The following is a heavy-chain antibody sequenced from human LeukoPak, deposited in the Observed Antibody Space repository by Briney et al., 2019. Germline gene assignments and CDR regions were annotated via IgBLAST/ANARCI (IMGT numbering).Heavy chain of an antibody. J-gene: IGHJ4*02. Sequence: GESLKISCKGSGYSFTSYWIGWVRQMPGKGLEWMGIIYPGESDTRYSPSFQGQVTISDDKSISTAYLQWSSLKASDTAMYYCARLINYYGSGSYVDYWGQGTLVTVSS. CDR3: ARLINYYGSGSYVDY. CDR2: IYPGESDT. V-gene: IGHV5-51*01. CDR1: GYSFTSYW. D-gene: IGHD3-10*01.